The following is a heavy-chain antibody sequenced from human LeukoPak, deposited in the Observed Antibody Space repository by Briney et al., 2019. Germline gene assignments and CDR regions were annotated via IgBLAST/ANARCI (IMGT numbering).Heavy chain of an antibody. J-gene: IGHJ4*02. V-gene: IGHV5-51*01. Sequence: GESLKISCKGSGYSFNNYWIGWVRQMPGKGLEWMGIIYPGDSNTRYSPSFQGQVTISADKSISTAYLQWDSLKASDTAMYYCARRHYSSGWCFDYWGQGTLVTVSS. D-gene: IGHD6-19*01. CDR3: ARRHYSSGWCFDY. CDR1: GYSFNNYW. CDR2: IYPGDSNT.